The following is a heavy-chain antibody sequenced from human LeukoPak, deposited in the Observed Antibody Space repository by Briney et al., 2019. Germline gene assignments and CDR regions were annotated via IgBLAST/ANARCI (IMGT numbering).Heavy chain of an antibody. CDR3: ARLGMPYAVDV. Sequence: PGGSLRLSCAASGFTFSSYWMTWVRQAPGKGLEWVAQIKTDGSDKYYVDSVKGRFTISRDNANNSLYLQMNSLRVEDTAVYYCARLGMPYAVDVWGQGTTVTVSS. D-gene: IGHD7-27*01. CDR1: GFTFSSYW. CDR2: IKTDGSDK. V-gene: IGHV3-7*05. J-gene: IGHJ6*02.